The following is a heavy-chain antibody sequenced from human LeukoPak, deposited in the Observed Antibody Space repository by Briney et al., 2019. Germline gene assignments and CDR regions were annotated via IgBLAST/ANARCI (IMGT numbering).Heavy chain of an antibody. J-gene: IGHJ4*02. CDR3: TRDPHALDY. CDR1: GFTFRNYA. Sequence: QPGGSLRLSCAASGFTFRNYAMHWVRQAPGKGLEWVAVISYDGRNKYYADSVKGRFIISRDNAKNSLSLQMNSLRDEDTAVYFCTRDPHALDYWGQGTLVTVSS. CDR2: ISYDGRNK. V-gene: IGHV3-30*04.